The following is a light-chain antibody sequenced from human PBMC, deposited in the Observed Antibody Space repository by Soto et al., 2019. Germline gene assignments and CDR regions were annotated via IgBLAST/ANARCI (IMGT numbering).Light chain of an antibody. CDR2: KAS. V-gene: IGKV1-5*03. J-gene: IGKJ1*01. CDR3: QHYNSYSEE. CDR1: QTISSW. Sequence: DIQMTQSHSTLSGSVGDRVTITCRAIQTISSWLAWYQQKPGKAPKLLIYKASTLKSGVPSRFSGSGSGTEITLTISSLQPDDFATYYCQHYNSYSEEFGQGTKVDIK.